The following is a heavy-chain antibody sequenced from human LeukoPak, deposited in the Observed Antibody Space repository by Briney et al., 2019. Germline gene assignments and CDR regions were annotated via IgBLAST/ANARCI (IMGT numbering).Heavy chain of an antibody. D-gene: IGHD2-15*01. CDR3: ARDGLKYCSGGSCHLPT. V-gene: IGHV7-4-1*02. CDR1: GYTFTSYA. Sequence: ASVKVSCKASGYTFTSYAMNWVRQAPGQGLEWMGWINTNTGNPTYAQGFTGRFVFSLDTSVSTAYLQISSLKAEDTAVYYCARDGLKYCSGGSCHLPTWGQGTLVTVSS. CDR2: INTNTGNP. J-gene: IGHJ5*02.